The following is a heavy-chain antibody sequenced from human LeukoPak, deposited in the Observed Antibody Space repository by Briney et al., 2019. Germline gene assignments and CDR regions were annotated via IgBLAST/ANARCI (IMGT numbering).Heavy chain of an antibody. V-gene: IGHV4-34*01. Sequence: PSETESLTCTVSGGSFSNYYWNWIRQSPGKGLEWIGEVNPRGSTNYNPSLGSRVTMSTDTSKKQFSLRLTSVTAADTAVYYCEALEDHAFDIWGQARMVSVSS. CDR1: GGSFSNYY. D-gene: IGHD5-24*01. CDR2: VNPRGST. CDR3: EALEDHAFDI. J-gene: IGHJ3*02.